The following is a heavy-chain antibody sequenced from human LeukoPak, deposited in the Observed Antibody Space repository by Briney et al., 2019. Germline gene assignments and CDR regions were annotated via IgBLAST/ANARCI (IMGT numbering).Heavy chain of an antibody. J-gene: IGHJ2*01. D-gene: IGHD2-2*01. CDR2: ISSSGSTI. Sequence: GGSLRPSCAASGFTFSDYYMSWIRQAPGKGLEWVSYISSSGSTIYYADSVKGRFTISRDNAKNSLYLQMNSLRAEDTAVYYCARGPKGTKYQLLYWYFDLWGRGTLVTVSS. CDR3: ARGPKGTKYQLLYWYFDL. V-gene: IGHV3-11*01. CDR1: GFTFSDYY.